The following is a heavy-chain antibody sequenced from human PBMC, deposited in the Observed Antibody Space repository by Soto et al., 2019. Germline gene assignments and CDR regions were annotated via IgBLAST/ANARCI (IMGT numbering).Heavy chain of an antibody. D-gene: IGHD3-22*01. J-gene: IGHJ4*02. CDR1: GFTFSGYT. V-gene: IGHV3-23*01. CDR3: AGDEHDSSGYYYDY. Sequence: GGSLRLSCEASGFTFSGYTMSWVRQAPRKGLEWVSAVSGSGDTTYYADSVKGRFTISRDNSQNTLYLQMNSLKADDSAVYYCAGDEHDSSGYYYDYWGQGTQVTVSS. CDR2: VSGSGDTT.